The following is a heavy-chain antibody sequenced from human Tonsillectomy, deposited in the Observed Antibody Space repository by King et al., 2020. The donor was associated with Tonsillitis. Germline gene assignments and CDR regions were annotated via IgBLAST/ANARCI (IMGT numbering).Heavy chain of an antibody. D-gene: IGHD6-13*01. CDR3: ASLGGYSSRPPYYYYYGMDV. J-gene: IGHJ6*02. CDR2: IIPIFGTA. Sequence: VQLVESGAEVKKPGSSVKVSCTASGGTFSSYAISWVRQAPGQGLEWMGGIIPIFGTANYAQKFQGRVTITADESTSTAYMELSSLRSEDTAVYYCASLGGYSSRPPYYYYYGMDVWGQGTTVTVSS. CDR1: GGTFSSYA. V-gene: IGHV1-69*01.